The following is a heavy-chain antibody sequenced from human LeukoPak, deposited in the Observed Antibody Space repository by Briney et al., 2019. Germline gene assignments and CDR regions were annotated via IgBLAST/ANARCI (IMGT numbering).Heavy chain of an antibody. J-gene: IGHJ4*02. V-gene: IGHV5-51*01. D-gene: IGHD3-22*01. Sequence: GESLKISCKGSGYSFTSNWIAWVRQMPGKGLEWMGVVSPGDSDTRYSPSFQGQVTISADKSISTAYLQWSSLKASDTAMYYCARHLDDSSVYYYRTMYYFDYWGQGPLVTVSS. CDR3: ARHLDDSSVYYYRTMYYFDY. CDR1: GYSFTSNW. CDR2: VSPGDSDT.